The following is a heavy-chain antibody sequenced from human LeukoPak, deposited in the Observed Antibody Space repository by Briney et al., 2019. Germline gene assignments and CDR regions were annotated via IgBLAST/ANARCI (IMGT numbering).Heavy chain of an antibody. CDR1: GGTFSSYT. J-gene: IGHJ6*03. Sequence: GASVKVSCKASGGTFSSYTISWVRQAPGQGLEWMGRIIPILGIANYAQKFQGRVTITADKSTSTAYMELSSLRSEDTAVYYCASHLGYCSSTSCYRYYYYYYYMDVWGKGPRSPSP. V-gene: IGHV1-69*02. CDR2: IIPILGIA. D-gene: IGHD2-2*02. CDR3: ASHLGYCSSTSCYRYYYYYYYMDV.